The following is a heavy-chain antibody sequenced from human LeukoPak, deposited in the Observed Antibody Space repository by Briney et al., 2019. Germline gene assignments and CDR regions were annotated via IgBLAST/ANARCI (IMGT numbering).Heavy chain of an antibody. CDR3: AKVPDYGDYYFDY. J-gene: IGHJ4*02. CDR1: GITFSSYA. Sequence: GGSLRLSCAASGITFSSYAMIWVRQAPDKGLEWVAAITGSGGGTYYGDSAKGRFTISRDNSKNTLYLQMNSLRAEDTAVYYCAKVPDYGDYYFDYWGQGTLVTVSS. CDR2: ITGSGGGT. D-gene: IGHD4-17*01. V-gene: IGHV3-23*01.